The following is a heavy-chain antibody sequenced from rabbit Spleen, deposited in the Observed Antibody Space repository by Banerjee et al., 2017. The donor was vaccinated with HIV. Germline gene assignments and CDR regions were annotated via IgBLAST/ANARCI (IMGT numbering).Heavy chain of an antibody. D-gene: IGHD4-2*01. Sequence: LEESGGGLVKPGGTLTLTCTVSGFSFSSNWICWVRQAPGKGLEWIGCIYTGSGNIDYASWAKGRFTISKSSSTTVTLQMTSLTAADTATYFCARDAAGREDFNLWGPGTLVT. CDR3: ARDAAGREDFNL. CDR1: GFSFSSNW. J-gene: IGHJ4*01. CDR2: IYTGSGNI. V-gene: IGHV1S45*01.